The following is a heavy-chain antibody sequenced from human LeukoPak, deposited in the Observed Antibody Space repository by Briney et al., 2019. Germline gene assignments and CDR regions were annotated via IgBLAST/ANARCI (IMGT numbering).Heavy chain of an antibody. J-gene: IGHJ4*02. V-gene: IGHV3-74*01. CDR3: ARVSRRYDFWSGYYAYYFDY. CDR2: INSDGSST. CDR1: GFTFSSYW. Sequence: GGSLRLSCAASGFTFSSYWMHWVRQAPGKGLVWVSRINSDGSSTSYADSVKGRFTSSRDNAKNTLYLQMNSLRAEDTAVYYCARVSRRYDFWSGYYAYYFDYWGQGTLVTVSS. D-gene: IGHD3-3*01.